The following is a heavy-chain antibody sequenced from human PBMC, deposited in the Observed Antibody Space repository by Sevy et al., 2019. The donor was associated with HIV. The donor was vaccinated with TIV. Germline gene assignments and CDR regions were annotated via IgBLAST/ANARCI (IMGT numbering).Heavy chain of an antibody. V-gene: IGHV3-23*01. CDR2: VSGSGAGT. J-gene: IGHJ4*02. CDR1: EFTFSKYA. D-gene: IGHD3-22*01. CDR3: AKALCDCDSSAYFSHFDS. Sequence: GGSLRLSCSASEFTFSKYAMSWVRQAPGKGLEWVASVSGSGAGTNYADSVRGRFTISRDNSKDTLYLQMTSLRAEDTAVYDGAKALCDCDSSAYFSHFDSWGQGTPVTVSS.